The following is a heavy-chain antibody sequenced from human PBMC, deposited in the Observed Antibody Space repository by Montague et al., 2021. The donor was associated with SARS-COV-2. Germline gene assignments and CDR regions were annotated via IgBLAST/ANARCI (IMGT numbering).Heavy chain of an antibody. Sequence: SETLSLTCAGDLRSVSGELRRRMEEHTSELQSPWRLVCRRRRKKNKPSFKSRVTISVDTSKNQFSLKMSSVTAADTAVYYCARGGERSLLERPLDYWGQGTLVTGSS. CDR3: ARGGERSLLERPLDY. D-gene: IGHD3-16*01. V-gene: IGHV4-59*10. CDR2: LVCRRRRK. J-gene: IGHJ4*02. CDR1: LRSVSGEL.